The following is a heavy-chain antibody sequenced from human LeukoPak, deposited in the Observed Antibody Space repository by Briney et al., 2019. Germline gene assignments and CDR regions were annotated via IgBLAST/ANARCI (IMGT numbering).Heavy chain of an antibody. V-gene: IGHV3-49*04. CDR3: TSPHPIDYYDRSGYYYVHYFDY. CDR2: IGSKAYGGTT. CDR1: GFTFGDYA. Sequence: GGSLRLSCTASGFTFGDYAMSWVRQAPGKGLEWVGFIGSKAYGGTTEYAASVKGRFTISRDDSKSIAYLQMNSLKTEDTAVYYCTSPHPIDYYDRSGYYYVHYFDYWGQGTLVTVSS. D-gene: IGHD3-22*01. J-gene: IGHJ4*02.